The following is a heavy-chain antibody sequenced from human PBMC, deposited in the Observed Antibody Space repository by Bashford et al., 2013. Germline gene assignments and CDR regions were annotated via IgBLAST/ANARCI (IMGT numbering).Heavy chain of an antibody. D-gene: IGHD3-10*01. Sequence: SETLSLTCTVSGGSIASSNYYWGVDPPAPHGKGLEWIGSIYYTGTTYYNPSLKSRVTISVDTSKNQFSLKLSSVTAADTAVYYCASHRGGTYGPYDYWGQGTLVTVSS. CDR3: ASHRGGTYGPYDY. CDR1: GGSIASSNYY. V-gene: IGHV4-39*01. CDR2: IYYTGTT. J-gene: IGHJ4*02.